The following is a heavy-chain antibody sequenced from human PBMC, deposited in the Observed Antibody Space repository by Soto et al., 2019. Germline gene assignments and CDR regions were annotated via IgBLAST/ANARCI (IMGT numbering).Heavy chain of an antibody. D-gene: IGHD2-21*02. Sequence: ASVKVSCKASGYTFTSYGISWVRQAPGQGLEWMGWISAYNGNTNYAQKLQGRVTMTTDTSTSTAYMGLRSLRSDDTAVYYCARYIVVVTAIPAFDIWGQGTMVTVSS. CDR2: ISAYNGNT. J-gene: IGHJ3*02. V-gene: IGHV1-18*01. CDR3: ARYIVVVTAIPAFDI. CDR1: GYTFTSYG.